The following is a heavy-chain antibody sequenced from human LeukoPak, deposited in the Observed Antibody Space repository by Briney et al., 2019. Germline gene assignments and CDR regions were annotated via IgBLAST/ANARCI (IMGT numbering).Heavy chain of an antibody. CDR3: ARDKDYGGPGSGYGMDV. V-gene: IGHV3-53*01. CDR1: GFTFSSYG. CDR2: IYSGGST. D-gene: IGHD4-23*01. Sequence: GGSLRLSCAASGFTFSSYGMHWVRQAPGKGLEWVSVIYSGGSTYYADSVKGRFTISRDNSKNTLYLQMNSLRAEDTAVYYCARDKDYGGPGSGYGMDVWGQGTTVTVSS. J-gene: IGHJ6*02.